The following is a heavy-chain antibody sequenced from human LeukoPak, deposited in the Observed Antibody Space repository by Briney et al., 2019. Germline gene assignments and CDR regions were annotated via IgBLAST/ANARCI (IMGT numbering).Heavy chain of an antibody. Sequence: GGSLRLSCAASGFTFSSYGMHWVRQAPGKGLEWVAVISYDGSNKYYADSVKGRLTISRDNSKNTLYLQMNSLRAEDTAVYYCAKDEVLLWFGELDYWGQGTLVTVSS. CDR3: AKDEVLLWFGELDY. CDR2: ISYDGSNK. J-gene: IGHJ4*02. V-gene: IGHV3-30*18. D-gene: IGHD3-10*01. CDR1: GFTFSSYG.